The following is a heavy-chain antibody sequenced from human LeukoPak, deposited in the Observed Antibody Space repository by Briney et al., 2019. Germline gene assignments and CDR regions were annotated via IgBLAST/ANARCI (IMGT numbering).Heavy chain of an antibody. CDR3: ARVPRVRFYYYYMDV. D-gene: IGHD3-10*01. CDR1: RYTFTSYV. CDR2: ISGYNGNT. J-gene: IGHJ6*03. V-gene: IGHV1-18*01. Sequence: ASAKVSCKASRYTFTSYVIIWLHQAPGQGLEGMGWISGYNGNTNYAQKLQGRVTMTTDTSTSTAYMELRSLRSDDTAVYYCARVPRVRFYYYYMDVWGKGTTVTVSS.